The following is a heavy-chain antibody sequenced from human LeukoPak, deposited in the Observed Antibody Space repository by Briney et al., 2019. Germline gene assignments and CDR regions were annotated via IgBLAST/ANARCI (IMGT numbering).Heavy chain of an antibody. Sequence: RPGGSLRLSCAASGFTFSTYAVNWVRQAPGKGLEWVSTIGGSGGSTYYADSVKGRFTISRDNSKNTLYLQMSSLRAEDTAVYYCAKDRGRYYDSSGYYWGYYFDSWGQGILVTVSS. CDR2: IGGSGGST. V-gene: IGHV3-23*01. CDR1: GFTFSTYA. D-gene: IGHD3-22*01. J-gene: IGHJ4*02. CDR3: AKDRGRYYDSSGYYWGYYFDS.